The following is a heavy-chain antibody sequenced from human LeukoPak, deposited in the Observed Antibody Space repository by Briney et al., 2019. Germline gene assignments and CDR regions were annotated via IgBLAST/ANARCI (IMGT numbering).Heavy chain of an antibody. D-gene: IGHD1-26*01. CDR2: ISSSGSPT. V-gene: IGHV3-11*01. CDR1: GFTFSDHY. Sequence: PGGALRLSCAVSGFTFSDHYMSWIRQAPGKGLELVSYISSSGSPTCYAQSVKGQFTISRGNAKNSLYLQMNRLRAEDTAVYYCARGTYSGTYYALYYFDYWGQGTLVTVSS. CDR3: ARGTYSGTYYALYYFDY. J-gene: IGHJ4*02.